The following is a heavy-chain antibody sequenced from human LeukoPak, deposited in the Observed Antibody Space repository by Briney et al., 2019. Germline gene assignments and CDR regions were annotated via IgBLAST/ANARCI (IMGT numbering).Heavy chain of an antibody. D-gene: IGHD6-6*01. Sequence: SETLSLTCAVSGGSISSYYWSWIRQPAGKGLEWIGRIYASGSTDYNPSLKSRVTMSVDTSKIQFSLKLSSVTAADTAVYYCARSSRGISSSPYYYYYYYMDVWGKGTTVTVSS. CDR3: ARSSRGISSSPYYYYYYYMDV. CDR2: IYASGST. V-gene: IGHV4-4*07. CDR1: GGSISSYY. J-gene: IGHJ6*03.